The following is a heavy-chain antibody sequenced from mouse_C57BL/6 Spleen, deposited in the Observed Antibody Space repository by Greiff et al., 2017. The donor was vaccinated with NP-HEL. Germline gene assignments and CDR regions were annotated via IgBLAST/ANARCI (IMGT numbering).Heavy chain of an antibody. Sequence: VQLQQSGAELVKPGASVKISCKASGYAFSSYWMNWVKQRPGKGLEWIGQIYPGDGDTNYNGKFKGKATLTADNSSSTAYMQLSSLTSEDSAVYFCARGGLAGYAPFAYVGQGTRVTVSA. CDR3: ARGGLAGYAPFAY. CDR2: IYPGDGDT. D-gene: IGHD2-2*01. V-gene: IGHV1-80*01. CDR1: GYAFSSYW. J-gene: IGHJ3*01.